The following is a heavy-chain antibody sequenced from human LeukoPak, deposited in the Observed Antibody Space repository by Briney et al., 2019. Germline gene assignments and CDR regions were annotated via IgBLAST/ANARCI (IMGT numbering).Heavy chain of an antibody. D-gene: IGHD6-19*01. V-gene: IGHV3-30*03. J-gene: IGHJ4*02. Sequence: GGSLRLSCAASGFTFSSYWMHWVRQAPGKGLEWVAVISYDGSNKYYADSVKGRFTISRDNSKNTLYLQMNSLRAEDTAVYYCARDRYGVSGWYSYFDYWGQGTLVTVSS. CDR3: ARDRYGVSGWYSYFDY. CDR2: ISYDGSNK. CDR1: GFTFSSYW.